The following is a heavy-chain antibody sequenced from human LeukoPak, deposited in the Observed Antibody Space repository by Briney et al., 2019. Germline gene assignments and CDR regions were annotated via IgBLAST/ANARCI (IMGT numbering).Heavy chain of an antibody. CDR3: ARWYGSGSYRPSSTFDY. CDR1: GGSFSGYY. CDR2: INHSGST. Sequence: PSETLSLTCAVYGGSFSGYYWSWLRQPPGKGLEWIGEINHSGSTNYNPSLKSRVTISVDTSKNQFSLKLSSVTAADTAVYYCARWYGSGSYRPSSTFDYWGQGTLVTVSS. D-gene: IGHD3-10*01. V-gene: IGHV4-34*01. J-gene: IGHJ4*02.